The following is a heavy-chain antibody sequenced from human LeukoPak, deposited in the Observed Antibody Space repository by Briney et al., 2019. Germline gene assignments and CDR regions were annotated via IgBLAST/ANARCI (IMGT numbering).Heavy chain of an antibody. CDR3: ARRDDRSGYHKIFDY. D-gene: IGHD3-22*01. V-gene: IGHV4-39*01. J-gene: IGHJ4*02. CDR1: GGSISSGPYY. CDR2: IYYGEYT. Sequence: SETLSLTCTVSGGSISSGPYYWGWIRQPPGPGLEWIGNIYYGEYTYYNPSLKSRVTISIDTSKNQFYLILSSLTAADTAVYYCARRDDRSGYHKIFDYWGPGTLVTVSS.